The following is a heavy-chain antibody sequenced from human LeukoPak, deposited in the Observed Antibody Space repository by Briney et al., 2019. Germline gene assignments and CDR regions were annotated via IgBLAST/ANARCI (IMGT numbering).Heavy chain of an antibody. V-gene: IGHV4-59*08. J-gene: IGHJ6*02. D-gene: IGHD1-26*01. Sequence: SETLSLTCTVSGGSISNYYRSWIRQPPGKGLEWIGYIYYSGSTNYNPSLKSRVTISVDTSKNQFSLRLSSVTAADTAVYYCARRGSYYYGMDVWGQGTTVTVSS. CDR1: GGSISNYY. CDR3: ARRGSYYYGMDV. CDR2: IYYSGST.